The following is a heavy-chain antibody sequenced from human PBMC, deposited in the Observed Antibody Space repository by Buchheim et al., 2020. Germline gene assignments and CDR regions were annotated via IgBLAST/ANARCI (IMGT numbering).Heavy chain of an antibody. V-gene: IGHV4-34*01. CDR1: GGSFSGYY. CDR3: ARGLGGSYYRGVD. D-gene: IGHD1-26*01. CDR2: INHSGST. J-gene: IGHJ4*02. Sequence: QVQLQQWGAGLLKPSETLSLTCAVYGGSFSGYYWSWIRQPPGKGLEWIGEINHSGSTNYNPSLKSRVTISVDTSQNQFSLKLSSVTAADTAVYYCARGLGGSYYRGVDWGQGTL.